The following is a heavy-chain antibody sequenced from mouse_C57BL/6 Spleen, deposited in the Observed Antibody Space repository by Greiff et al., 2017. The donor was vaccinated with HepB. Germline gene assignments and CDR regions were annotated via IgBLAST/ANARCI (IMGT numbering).Heavy chain of an antibody. CDR3: ARDAGKPYYGSSDDFDY. V-gene: IGHV1-82*01. CDR2: IYPGDGDT. Sequence: QVQLQQSGPELVKPGASVKISCKASGYAFSSSWMNWVKQRPGKGLEWIGRIYPGDGDTNYNGKFKGKATLTADKSSSTAYMQLSSLTSEDSAVYFCARDAGKPYYGSSDDFDYWDQGTTLTVSS. CDR1: GYAFSSSW. J-gene: IGHJ2*01. D-gene: IGHD1-1*01.